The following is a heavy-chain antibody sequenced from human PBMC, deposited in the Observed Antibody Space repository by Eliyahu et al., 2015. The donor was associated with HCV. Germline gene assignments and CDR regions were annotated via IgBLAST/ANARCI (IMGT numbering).Heavy chain of an antibody. CDR2: ISYDGSNK. V-gene: IGHV3-30*18. J-gene: IGHJ4*02. Sequence: QVQLVESGGGVVQPGRSLRLSCAASGFTFSSYGMHWVRQAPGKGLGWVAVISYDGSNKYYADSVKGRFTISRDNSKNTLYLQMNSLRAEDTAVYYCAKEGTRYCSSTSCYVFDYWGQGTLVTVSS. CDR1: GFTFSSYG. D-gene: IGHD2-2*01. CDR3: AKEGTRYCSSTSCYVFDY.